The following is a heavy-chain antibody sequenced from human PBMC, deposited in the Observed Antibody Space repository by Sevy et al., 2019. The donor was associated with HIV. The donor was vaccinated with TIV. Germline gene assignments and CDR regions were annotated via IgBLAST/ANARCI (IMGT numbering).Heavy chain of an antibody. CDR3: ARAAYCGGDCYSSGAFDY. CDR2: IWYDGSNK. Sequence: GGSLRLSCAASGFTFSSYGMHWVRQAPGKGLEWVAVIWYDGSNKYYADSVKGRFTISRDNSKNRLYLQMNSLGAEDTAVYYCARAAYCGGDCYSSGAFDYWGQGTLVTVSS. D-gene: IGHD2-21*02. CDR1: GFTFSSYG. J-gene: IGHJ4*02. V-gene: IGHV3-33*01.